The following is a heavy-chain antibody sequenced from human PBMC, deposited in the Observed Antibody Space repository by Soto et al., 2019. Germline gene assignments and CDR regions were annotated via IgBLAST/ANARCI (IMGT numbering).Heavy chain of an antibody. CDR1: GGSFSGYY. V-gene: IGHV4-34*01. Sequence: SETLSLTCSVYGGSFSGYYWSWIRQPPGKGLEWIGEINHSGSTYYNPSLKSRVTISVDTSKNQFSLKLSSVTAADTAVYYCARRENGNYDFWSDYPSGGFDYWGQGTLVTVSS. D-gene: IGHD3-3*01. CDR2: INHSGST. J-gene: IGHJ4*02. CDR3: ARRENGNYDFWSDYPSGGFDY.